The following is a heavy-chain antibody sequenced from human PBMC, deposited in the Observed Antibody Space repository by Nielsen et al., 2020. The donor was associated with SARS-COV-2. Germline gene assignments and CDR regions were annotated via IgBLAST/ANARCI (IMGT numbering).Heavy chain of an antibody. V-gene: IGHV1-2*06. CDR3: SRINHDSSGHYYLKALDY. J-gene: IGHJ4*02. CDR2: INPNNGGT. Sequence: WVRQAPGQGLEWMGRINPNNGGTFFAQKFQGRVTMTRDTSTTTSYLELSRLRSDDTAVYYCSRINHDSSGHYYLKALDYWGQGTLVTVSS. D-gene: IGHD3-22*01.